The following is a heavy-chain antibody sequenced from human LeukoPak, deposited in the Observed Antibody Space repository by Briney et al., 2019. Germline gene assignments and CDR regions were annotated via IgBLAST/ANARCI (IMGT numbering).Heavy chain of an antibody. D-gene: IGHD5-24*01. CDR3: STVRGGGYNVGDY. CDR2: FDPEDGET. V-gene: IGHV1-24*01. Sequence: ASVKVSCKASGYTFTGYYMHWVRQAPGKGLEWMGGFDPEDGETIYAQKFQGRVTMTEDTSTDTAYMELSSLRSEDTAVYYCSTVRGGGYNVGDYWGQGTLVTVSS. CDR1: GYTFTGYY. J-gene: IGHJ4*02.